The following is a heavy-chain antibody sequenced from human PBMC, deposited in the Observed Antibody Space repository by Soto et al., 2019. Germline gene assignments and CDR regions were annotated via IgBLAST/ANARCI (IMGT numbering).Heavy chain of an antibody. CDR2: IYSGGST. J-gene: IGHJ6*03. D-gene: IGHD5-12*01. CDR1: GFTVSSNY. Sequence: GESLKISCAASGFTVSSNYMSWVRQAPGKGLEWVSVIYSGGSTYYADSVKGRFTISRHNSKNTLYLQMNSLRAEDTAVYYCARGGYSGYDSYYYYYMDVWGKGTTVTVSS. CDR3: ARGGYSGYDSYYYYYMDV. V-gene: IGHV3-53*04.